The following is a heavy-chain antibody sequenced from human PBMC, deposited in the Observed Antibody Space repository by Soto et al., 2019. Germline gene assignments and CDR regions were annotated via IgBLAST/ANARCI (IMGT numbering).Heavy chain of an antibody. CDR1: GGSISSYY. J-gene: IGHJ4*02. Sequence: PSETLSLTCTVSGGSISSYYWSWIRQPPGEGLEWIGYIYYSGSTNYNPSLKSRVTISVDTSKNQFSLKLSSVTAADTAVYYCARLNYDILTGYPVHFDYWGQGTLVTVSS. D-gene: IGHD3-9*01. CDR3: ARLNYDILTGYPVHFDY. V-gene: IGHV4-59*01. CDR2: IYYSGST.